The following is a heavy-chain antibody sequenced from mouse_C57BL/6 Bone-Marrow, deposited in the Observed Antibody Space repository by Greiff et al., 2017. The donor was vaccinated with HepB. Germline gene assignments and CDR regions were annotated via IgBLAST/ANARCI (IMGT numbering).Heavy chain of an antibody. J-gene: IGHJ2*01. D-gene: IGHD1-1*01. CDR2: INPNNGGT. V-gene: IGHV1-26*01. CDR1: GYTFTDYY. CDR3: ARTNYYGPFDY. Sequence: VQLQQSGPELVKPGASVKISCKASGYTFTDYYMNWVKQSHGKSLEWIGDINPNNGGTSYNQKFKGKATLTVDKSSSTAYMELRSLTSEDSAVYYCARTNYYGPFDYWGQGTTLTVSS.